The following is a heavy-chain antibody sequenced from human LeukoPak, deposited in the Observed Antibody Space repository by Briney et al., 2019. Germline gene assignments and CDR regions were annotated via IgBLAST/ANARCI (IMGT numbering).Heavy chain of an antibody. CDR1: GGSISSFY. CDR3: ARAQYCSGGSCYFNY. D-gene: IGHD2-15*01. CDR2: IYYSGST. Sequence: PSETLSLTCTVSGGSISSFYWSWIRQPPRKGLEWIGYIYYSGSTNYNPSLKSRVTISVDTSKNQFSLKLSSVTAADTAVYYCARAQYCSGGSCYFNYWGQGTLVTVSS. J-gene: IGHJ4*02. V-gene: IGHV4-59*01.